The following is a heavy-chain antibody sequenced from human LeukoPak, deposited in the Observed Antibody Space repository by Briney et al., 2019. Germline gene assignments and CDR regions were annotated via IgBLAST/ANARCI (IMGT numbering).Heavy chain of an antibody. CDR3: ARGAGGDGDYTDY. CDR2: IIPIFGTT. D-gene: IGHD4-17*01. CDR1: GGTFSSYA. Sequence: SVKVSCKASGGTFSSYAISWVRQAPGQGLEWMGGIIPIFGTTNYAQKFQGRVTITADKSTSTAYMELSRLRSEDTAVYYCARGAGGDGDYTDYWGQGTLVTVSS. J-gene: IGHJ4*02. V-gene: IGHV1-69*06.